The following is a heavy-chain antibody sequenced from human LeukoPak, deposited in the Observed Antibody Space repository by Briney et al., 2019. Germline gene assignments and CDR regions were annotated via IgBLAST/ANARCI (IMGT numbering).Heavy chain of an antibody. J-gene: IGHJ4*02. V-gene: IGHV3-7*03. Sequence: GGSLRLSCAASGFTFSSYWMSWVRQAPGKGLEWVAIIKQDGSEKYYVDSVKGRFTISRDNANNSLYLQMNSLRAEDTAVYYCAKDRVTFGGVIVPLDYWGQGTLVTVSS. CDR1: GFTFSSYW. CDR2: IKQDGSEK. D-gene: IGHD3-16*02. CDR3: AKDRVTFGGVIVPLDY.